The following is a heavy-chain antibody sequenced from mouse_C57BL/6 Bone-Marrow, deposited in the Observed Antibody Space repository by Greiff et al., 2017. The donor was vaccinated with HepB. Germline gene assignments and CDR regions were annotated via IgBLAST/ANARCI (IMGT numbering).Heavy chain of an antibody. Sequence: DVKLVESGPGLVKPSQSLSLTCSVTGYSITSGYYWNWIRQFPGNKLEWMGYISYDGSNNYNPSLKNRISITRDTSKNQFFLKLNSVTTEDTATYYCAREDGFDYWGQGTTLTVSS. CDR1: GYSITSGYY. CDR2: ISYDGSN. V-gene: IGHV3-6*01. CDR3: AREDGFDY. J-gene: IGHJ2*01.